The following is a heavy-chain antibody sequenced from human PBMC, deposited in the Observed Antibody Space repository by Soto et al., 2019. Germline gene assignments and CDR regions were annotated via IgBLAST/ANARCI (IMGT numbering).Heavy chain of an antibody. J-gene: IGHJ6*02. D-gene: IGHD6-13*01. CDR2: IYYSGST. CDR3: ARGSSSNRAYYYYGMDV. Sequence: SETLSLTCTVSGGSISSYYWSWIRQPPGKGLEWIGYIYYSGSTNYNPSLKSRVTISVDTSKNQFSLKLSSVTAADTAVYYCARGSSSNRAYYYYGMDVWGQATTVTAP. V-gene: IGHV4-59*01. CDR1: GGSISSYY.